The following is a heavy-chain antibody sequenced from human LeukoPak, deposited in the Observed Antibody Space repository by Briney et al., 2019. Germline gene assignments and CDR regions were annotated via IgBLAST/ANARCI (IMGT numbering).Heavy chain of an antibody. CDR1: GGTFSSYA. CDR3: ARGDITMVRGSSPFDYYGMDV. J-gene: IGHJ6*04. V-gene: IGHV1-69*13. D-gene: IGHD3-10*01. CDR2: IIPIFGTA. Sequence: SVKVSCKASGGTFSSYAISWVRQATGQGLEWMGGIIPIFGTANYAQKFQGRVTITADESTSTAYMELSSLRSEDTAVYYCARGDITMVRGSSPFDYYGMDVWGKGTTVTVSS.